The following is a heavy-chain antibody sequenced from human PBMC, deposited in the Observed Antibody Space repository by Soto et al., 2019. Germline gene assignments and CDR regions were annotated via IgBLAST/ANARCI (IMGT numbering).Heavy chain of an antibody. CDR2: ISATGGGT. CDR3: AKDRRAGGNAAFYFDF. J-gene: IGHJ4*02. D-gene: IGHD3-16*01. CDR1: GFKFSNYA. V-gene: IGHV3-23*01. Sequence: GGSLRLSCAASGFKFSNYAMSWVRQAPGKGLEWVSLISATGGGTYYADSVKGRFTISRDNSHNTLYLQVHSLTAEDTAVYYCAKDRRAGGNAAFYFDFWGQGAQVTVSS.